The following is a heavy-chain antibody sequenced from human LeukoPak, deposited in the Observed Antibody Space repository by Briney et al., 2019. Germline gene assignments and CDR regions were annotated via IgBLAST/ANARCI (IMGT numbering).Heavy chain of an antibody. CDR3: ARDPGQYSSSWYPSRYFQH. D-gene: IGHD6-13*01. Sequence: VASVKVSCKASGGTFSSNAISWVRQAPGQGLEWMGRIIPILGIANYAQKFQGRVTITADKSTSTAYMELSSLRSEDTAVYYCARDPGQYSSSWYPSRYFQHWGQGTLVTVSS. CDR2: IIPILGIA. CDR1: GGTFSSNA. J-gene: IGHJ1*01. V-gene: IGHV1-69*04.